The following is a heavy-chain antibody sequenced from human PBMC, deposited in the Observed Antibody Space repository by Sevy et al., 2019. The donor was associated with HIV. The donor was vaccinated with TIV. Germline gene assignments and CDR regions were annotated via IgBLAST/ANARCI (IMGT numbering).Heavy chain of an antibody. V-gene: IGHV3-74*01. J-gene: IGHJ5*02. Sequence: GGSLRLSCTASGFTFSSHWMHWVRQAPGKGLVWVSRINIDGSSTDYSDSVKARFTISRDNAKNTLYLQMNSLTVEDTALYYCPRDVGYCSGGNCYESGWIDPWGQGTLVTVSS. CDR3: PRDVGYCSGGNCYESGWIDP. CDR1: GFTFSSHW. D-gene: IGHD2-15*01. CDR2: INIDGSST.